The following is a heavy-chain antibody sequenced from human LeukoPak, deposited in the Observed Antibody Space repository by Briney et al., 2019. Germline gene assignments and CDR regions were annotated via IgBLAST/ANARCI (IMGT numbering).Heavy chain of an antibody. CDR1: GYTFTSHW. J-gene: IGHJ4*02. V-gene: IGHV5-51*01. Sequence: GESLKISCKVSGYTFTSHWIGWVRQTPGKGLEWMGVIYPGDSGTRYSPSFQGQVTISADKSINTAYLQWSSLKASDTAIYYCAGVSTVITPFNYWGQGTLVTVSS. CDR3: AGVSTVITPFNY. D-gene: IGHD4-11*01. CDR2: IYPGDSGT.